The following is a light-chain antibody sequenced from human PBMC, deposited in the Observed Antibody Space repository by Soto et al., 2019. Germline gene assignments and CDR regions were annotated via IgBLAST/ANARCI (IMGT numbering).Light chain of an antibody. CDR3: SSYAGSNILV. V-gene: IGLV2-8*01. J-gene: IGLJ2*01. Sequence: QSALTQPPSASGSPGQSITISCTGTSSDVGGYNYVSWYQQHPGYAPKLIIHEVNKRPSGVPDRFSGSQSGNTASLTVTGLQAEDEADYYCSSYAGSNILVFGEGTKLTVL. CDR2: EVN. CDR1: SSDVGGYNY.